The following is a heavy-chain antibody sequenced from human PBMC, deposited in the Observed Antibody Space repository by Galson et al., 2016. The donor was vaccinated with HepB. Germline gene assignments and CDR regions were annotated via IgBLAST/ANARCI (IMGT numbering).Heavy chain of an antibody. CDR2: IDYDDDK. Sequence: PALVKPTQTLTLTCTLSGFSLSTRKMCVIWIRQPPGKALEWLAMIDYDDDKFYNTSLRTRLTISRDTSKNQVVLTMTHMDPIDTATYYCARMLCDSGNGGCWFDPWGQGTLFTVSS. CDR3: ARMLCDSGNGGCWFDP. V-gene: IGHV2-70*13. J-gene: IGHJ5*02. D-gene: IGHD4-23*01. CDR1: GFSLSTRKMC.